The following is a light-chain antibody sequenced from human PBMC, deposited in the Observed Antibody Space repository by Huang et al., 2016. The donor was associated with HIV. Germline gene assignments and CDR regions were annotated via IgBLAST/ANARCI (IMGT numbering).Light chain of an antibody. Sequence: DIVMTQSPDSLAVSLGERATINCKSSQSLLYSSNNKNYLAWYQQKPVQPPTLLIYWASTRDSGVPDRFTGSGSGTVFTLTISSLQAEDVAIYYCQQYYNTPLTFGQGTKLVIK. CDR3: QQYYNTPLT. J-gene: IGKJ2*01. V-gene: IGKV4-1*01. CDR1: QSLLYSSNNKNY. CDR2: WAS.